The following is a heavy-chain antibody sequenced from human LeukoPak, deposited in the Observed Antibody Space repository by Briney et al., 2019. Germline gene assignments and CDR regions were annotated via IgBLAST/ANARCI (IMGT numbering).Heavy chain of an antibody. CDR2: INPNSDAT. D-gene: IGHD1-1*01. CDR3: ARTNWNRAFFDY. J-gene: IGHJ4*02. CDR1: GYTFTGYY. V-gene: IGHV1-2*02. Sequence: ASVKVSCKASGYTFTGYYIHWVRQAPGQGLEWMGWINPNSDATKFAQKFQGRVTMTRDTSISTAYMELSRLTSDDTAVYYCARTNWNRAFFDYWGQGTLVTVSS.